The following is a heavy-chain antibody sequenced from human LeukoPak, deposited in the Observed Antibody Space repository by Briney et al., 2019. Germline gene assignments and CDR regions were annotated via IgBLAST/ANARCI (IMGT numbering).Heavy chain of an antibody. Sequence: PGGSLRPSCAASGFTFSIYWMTWVRQAPGKGLEWVANIKQDGTEKYYVDSVRGRFTISRDNANKSVYLQMNSLRAEDTAVYYCAKFSGYSYGGWFDQWGPGTLVTVSS. J-gene: IGHJ5*02. CDR1: GFTFSIYW. D-gene: IGHD5-18*01. CDR2: IKQDGTEK. CDR3: AKFSGYSYGGWFDQ. V-gene: IGHV3-7*01.